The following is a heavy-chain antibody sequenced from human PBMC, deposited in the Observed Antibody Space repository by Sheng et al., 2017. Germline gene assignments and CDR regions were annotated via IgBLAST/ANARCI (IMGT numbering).Heavy chain of an antibody. CDR3: AGSLSYAAFDI. CDR1: GYSISSGQY. J-gene: IGHJ3*02. D-gene: IGHD4-17*01. Sequence: QVHLQESGPGLVKPSETLSLTCTVSGYSISSGQYWGVPAAPREGLEWIGSISRGGTTHYNPSLKSRITMSLDTSKNHVSLKLSSVTAADTAVFYCAGSLSYAAFDIWGQGTVVTVSS. V-gene: IGHV4-38-2*02. CDR2: ISRGGTT.